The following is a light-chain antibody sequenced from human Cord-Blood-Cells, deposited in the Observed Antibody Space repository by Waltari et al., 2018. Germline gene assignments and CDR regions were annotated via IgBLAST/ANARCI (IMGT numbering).Light chain of an antibody. Sequence: EIVMTQSPATLSVSPGERATLSCRASQSVSSTLAWYHQKPGQAPRLLTYGASTRATGIPARFSGSGSGTEFTLTISSLQSEDFAVYYCQQYNNWPPITFGQGTRLEIK. CDR3: QQYNNWPPIT. V-gene: IGKV3-15*01. CDR2: GAS. J-gene: IGKJ5*01. CDR1: QSVSST.